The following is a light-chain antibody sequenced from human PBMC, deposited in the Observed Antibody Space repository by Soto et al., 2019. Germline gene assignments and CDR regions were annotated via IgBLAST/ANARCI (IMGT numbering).Light chain of an antibody. J-gene: IGKJ4*01. CDR3: QQYGDWPLS. Sequence: EIVVTQSPATLSVSPGERATLSCRASQSVGNNFAWYQQKPGQAPRLLIFATSTRAPGVPARLRGSGSGTEFTHTISSLQSEDLAVYFCQQYGDWPLSCGGGAKVE. CDR2: ATS. CDR1: QSVGNN. V-gene: IGKV3-15*01.